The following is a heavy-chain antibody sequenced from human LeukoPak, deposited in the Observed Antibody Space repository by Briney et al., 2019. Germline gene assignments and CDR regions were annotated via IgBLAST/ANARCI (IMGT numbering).Heavy chain of an antibody. CDR2: IYYSGST. Sequence: SETLSLTCTVSGGSVSSGSYYWSWIRQPPGKGLEWIGYIYYSGSTNYNPSLKSRVTISVDTSKNQFSPKLSSVTAEDTAVYYCARGLTRISSSPIGGSAWGQGTLVTVSS. CDR1: GGSVSSGSYY. V-gene: IGHV4-61*01. CDR3: ARGLTRISSSPIGGSA. D-gene: IGHD6-13*01. J-gene: IGHJ5*02.